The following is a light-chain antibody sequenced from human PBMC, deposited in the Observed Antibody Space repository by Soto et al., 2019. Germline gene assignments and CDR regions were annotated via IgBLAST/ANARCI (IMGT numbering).Light chain of an antibody. Sequence: DIKITQSPSSLSASVVDRVTITCQASQDINNYLNWYQQKPGQAPKLLIYDASGLEVGVPSRFSGSGSGTHFTLTISGLQPEDIATYYCQQFGDLTFIFGQGTRLEIK. V-gene: IGKV1-33*01. CDR1: QDINNY. J-gene: IGKJ5*01. CDR2: DAS. CDR3: QQFGDLTFI.